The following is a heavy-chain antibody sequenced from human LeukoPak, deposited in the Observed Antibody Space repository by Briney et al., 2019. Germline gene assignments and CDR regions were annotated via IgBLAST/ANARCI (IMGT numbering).Heavy chain of an antibody. CDR1: GFNFSTYT. D-gene: IGHD3-3*01. Sequence: GRSLRLPCAASGFNFSTYTMHWVRQAPGKGLEWVSYISTSSRSICYADSVKGRFTISRDNAKNSLYLQLNSLRAEDMDLYYCARDGYDVWSDYPTTLDCWGQGTLVTVSS. CDR3: ARDGYDVWSDYPTTLDC. CDR2: ISTSSRSI. J-gene: IGHJ4*02. V-gene: IGHV3-48*01.